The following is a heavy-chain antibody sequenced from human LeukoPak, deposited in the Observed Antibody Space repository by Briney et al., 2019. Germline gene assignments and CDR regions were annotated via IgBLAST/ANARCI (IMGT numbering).Heavy chain of an antibody. Sequence: SETLSLTCTVSVCSLSSSSYYWSWMRPPAGKGLEWIGRIYTSGSNNYNPSLNSRVTISIDTSKNQFSLSLSSVTAAETAVYYCTRGCKSGVWDVWGQGTTVTVSS. CDR3: TRGCKSGVWDV. V-gene: IGHV4-61*02. CDR1: VCSLSSSSYY. J-gene: IGHJ6*02. D-gene: IGHD2-8*01. CDR2: IYTSGSN.